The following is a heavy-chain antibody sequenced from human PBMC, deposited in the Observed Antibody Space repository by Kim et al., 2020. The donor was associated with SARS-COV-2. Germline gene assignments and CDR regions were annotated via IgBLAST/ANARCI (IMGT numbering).Heavy chain of an antibody. CDR2: IYSGGST. CDR1: GFTVSSNY. V-gene: IGHV3-53*01. Sequence: GGSLRLSCAASGFTVSSNYMSWVRQAPGKGLEWVSVIYSGGSTYYADSVKGRFTISRDNSKNTLYLQMNSLRAEDTAVYYCAREALTVTAGWFDPWGQGTLVTVSS. D-gene: IGHD4-17*01. J-gene: IGHJ5*02. CDR3: AREALTVTAGWFDP.